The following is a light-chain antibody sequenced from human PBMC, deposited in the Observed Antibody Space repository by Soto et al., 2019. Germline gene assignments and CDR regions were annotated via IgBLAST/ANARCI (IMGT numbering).Light chain of an antibody. J-gene: IGLJ3*02. Sequence: QSALTQPASVSGSPGQWITITCTGTSSDFGGSNYVSEYQQHPGKARQLMIYEVSNRPSGVSNRFSGSKSGNTASQTVSGLKAEDGADYYCSSYTSSSTWVFGGGTKLTV. CDR1: SSDFGGSNY. CDR3: SSYTSSSTWV. CDR2: EVS. V-gene: IGLV2-14*01.